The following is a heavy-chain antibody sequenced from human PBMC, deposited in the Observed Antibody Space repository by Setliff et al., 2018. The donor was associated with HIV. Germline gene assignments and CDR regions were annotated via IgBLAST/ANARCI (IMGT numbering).Heavy chain of an antibody. V-gene: IGHV3-53*01. CDR1: GITVSSNY. CDR3: ARWAPPNHYFYYYMDV. Sequence: SLRLSCAASGITVSSNYMSWVRQAPGKGLEWVSVIYSGGSTYYADSVKGRFTISRDNSKNTVYLQMNSLRAEDTAVYYCARWAPPNHYFYYYMDVWGKGTTVTVSS. CDR2: IYSGGST. J-gene: IGHJ6*03.